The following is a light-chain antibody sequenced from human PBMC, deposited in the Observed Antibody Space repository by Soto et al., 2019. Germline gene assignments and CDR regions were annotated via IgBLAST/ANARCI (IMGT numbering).Light chain of an antibody. CDR1: QSVTNN. Sequence: EIVITPSPPTLSVSPGERATRYCRPSQSVTNNIAWSQKPPGQTPRLLIYGASTRATGIPARFSGSGSGTDFTLTISSLEPEDFALYYCQQRNTWPPITFGQGTRLEIK. J-gene: IGKJ5*01. CDR3: QQRNTWPPIT. CDR2: GAS. V-gene: IGKV3-15*01.